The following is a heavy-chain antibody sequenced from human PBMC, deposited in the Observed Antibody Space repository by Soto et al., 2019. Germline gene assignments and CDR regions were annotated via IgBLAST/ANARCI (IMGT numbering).Heavy chain of an antibody. V-gene: IGHV1-69*08. J-gene: IGHJ6*02. CDR2: IIPILGIA. D-gene: IGHD1-1*01. CDR3: ARDRGATAYYYYCMDV. Sequence: QVQLVQSGAEVKKPGSSVKVSCKASGGTFSSYTISWVRQAPGQGLEWMGRIIPILGIANYAQKFQGRVTITADKSTSTAYMELSSLRSEDTAVYYCARDRGATAYYYYCMDVWGQGTTVTVSS. CDR1: GGTFSSYT.